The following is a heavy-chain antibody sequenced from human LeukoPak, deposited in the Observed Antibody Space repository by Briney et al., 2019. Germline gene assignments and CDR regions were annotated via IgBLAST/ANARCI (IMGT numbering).Heavy chain of an antibody. V-gene: IGHV3-23*01. CDR1: GFTFSNYG. CDR3: VKARMPHCGTDCLES. Sequence: GESLRLSCAASGFTFSNYGMSWVRQAPGKGLEWVSVIRGSGGGTYYADSVKGRFTISRDNSKNTVYLQMNSLRAEDTAVYYCVKARMPHCGTDCLESWGQGTLVTVSS. CDR2: IRGSGGGT. D-gene: IGHD2-21*02. J-gene: IGHJ4*02.